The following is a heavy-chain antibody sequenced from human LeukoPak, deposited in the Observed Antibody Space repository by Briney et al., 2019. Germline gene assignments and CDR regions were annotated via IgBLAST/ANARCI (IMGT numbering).Heavy chain of an antibody. CDR2: IYYSGST. CDR3: ARTESDWFDP. Sequence: SETLSLTCTVSGDSISSGGYYWSWIRQHPGKGLEWIGYIYYSGSTYYNPSLKSRVTISVDTSKNQFSLKLSSVTAADTAVYYCARTESDWFDPWGQGTLVTVSS. V-gene: IGHV4-31*03. CDR1: GDSISSGGYY. J-gene: IGHJ5*02.